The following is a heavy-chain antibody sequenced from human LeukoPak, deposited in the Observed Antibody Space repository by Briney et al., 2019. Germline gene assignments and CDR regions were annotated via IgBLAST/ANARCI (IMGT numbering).Heavy chain of an antibody. V-gene: IGHV3-7*01. CDR1: GFPFSSHS. J-gene: IGHJ4*02. CDR2: IGLDGAQK. CDR3: ARWRGLQSEFDC. D-gene: IGHD5-24*01. Sequence: GGSLRLSCAASGFPFSSHSMGWVRQDPGKGLECVATIGLDGAQKDFVDSVKGRFTLSRDNAKNSLFLEMNRLRVEDTAVYYCARWRGLQSEFDCWGQGTLVTVSS.